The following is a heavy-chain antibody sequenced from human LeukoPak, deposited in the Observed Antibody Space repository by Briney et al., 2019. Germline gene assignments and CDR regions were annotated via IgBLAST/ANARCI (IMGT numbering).Heavy chain of an antibody. CDR3: ARGTQDIVATHELDY. D-gene: IGHD5-12*01. CDR2: IIPILGIA. CDR1: GGTFSSYA. V-gene: IGHV1-69*04. Sequence: ASVKVSCKASGGTFSSYAISWVRQAPGQGLEWMGRIIPILGIANYAQKFQGRVTITADKSTSTAYMELSSLRSEDTAVYDCARGTQDIVATHELDYWGQGTLVTVPS. J-gene: IGHJ4*02.